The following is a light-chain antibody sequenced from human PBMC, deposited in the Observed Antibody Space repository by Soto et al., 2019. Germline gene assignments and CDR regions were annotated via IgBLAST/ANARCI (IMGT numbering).Light chain of an antibody. J-gene: IGKJ1*01. CDR1: QSISSW. CDR2: KAS. CDR3: QPYNSYSRT. Sequence: DIQMTQSPSTLSASVGDRSTITCRASQSISSWLAWYQQKPGKAPKLLIYKASSLESGVTSRFSGSGSGTEFTLTISSLQPDDFATYYCQPYNSYSRTFGQGTKVDIK. V-gene: IGKV1-5*03.